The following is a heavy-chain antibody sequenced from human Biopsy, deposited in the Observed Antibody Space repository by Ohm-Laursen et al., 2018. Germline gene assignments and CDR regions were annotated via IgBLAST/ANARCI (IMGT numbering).Heavy chain of an antibody. J-gene: IGHJ4*02. V-gene: IGHV4-31*03. D-gene: IGHD5-12*01. CDR2: IFYSANT. Sequence: TLSLTCTVSGVSINGGRYYWNWIRHHPGKGLEWIGNIFYSANTYYNPSLKSRVTISVDTSKNQFSLKLSSVTAAVTAVYYCARLGSGDYFPTFFDFWGQGALVTVSS. CDR1: GVSINGGRYY. CDR3: ARLGSGDYFPTFFDF.